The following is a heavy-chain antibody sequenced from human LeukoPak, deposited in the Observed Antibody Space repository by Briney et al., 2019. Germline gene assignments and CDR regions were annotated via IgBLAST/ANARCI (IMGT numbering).Heavy chain of an antibody. CDR1: GYTFTGYY. CDR3: ARGPSITMVRGGQWYYYMDV. J-gene: IGHJ6*03. V-gene: IGHV1-2*02. CDR2: IKPNSGGT. D-gene: IGHD3-10*01. Sequence: ASVKVSCKASGYTFTGYYTHWVRQAPGQGLEWMGWIKPNSGGTNYAQKFQGRVTMTRDTSINTVYMDLSRLRSEDTAVYYCARGPSITMVRGGQWYYYMDVWGKGTTVTISS.